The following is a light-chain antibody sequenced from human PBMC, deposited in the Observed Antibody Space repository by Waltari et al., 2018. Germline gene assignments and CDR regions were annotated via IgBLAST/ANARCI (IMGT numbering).Light chain of an antibody. CDR2: WAS. J-gene: IGKJ2*01. CDR1: QSVLYSSNNKNN. V-gene: IGKV4-1*01. CDR3: QQYYSAPYT. Sequence: EIQMTQSPDSLAVSLGERATINCKSSQSVLYSSNNKNNLTWYQQKPGQPPKLLIYWASTRESGVPDRFSGSASGTDFTLTISSLQAEDVAVYYCQQYYSAPYTFGQGTKLEIK.